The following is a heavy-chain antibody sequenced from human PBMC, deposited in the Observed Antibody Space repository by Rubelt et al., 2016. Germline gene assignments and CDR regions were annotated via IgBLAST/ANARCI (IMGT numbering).Heavy chain of an antibody. CDR2: IYSGGSI. Sequence: EVQLVESGGGLIQPGGSLRLSCAASGLTVSNHYMSWVRQSPGKGLEWVSVIYSGGSIYYADSVKGRFAISRDNSKNTLYLQMNSLRAEDTAIYYCASDRNNRAWWFYWGQGTLVTVSS. D-gene: IGHD2-8*02. CDR1: GLTVSNHY. J-gene: IGHJ4*02. V-gene: IGHV3-53*01. CDR3: ASDRNNRAWWFY.